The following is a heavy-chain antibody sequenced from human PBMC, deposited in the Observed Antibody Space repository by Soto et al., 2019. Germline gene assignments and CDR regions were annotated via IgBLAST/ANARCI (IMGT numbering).Heavy chain of an antibody. CDR1: GFTFSGFA. J-gene: IGHJ4*02. D-gene: IGHD6-13*01. Sequence: QVQLVESGGGVVQPGRSLRLSCAASGFTFSGFAMHWVRQAPGKGLEWVAIIWYDGSNKYYADSVKGRFTISRDNSKNTQYLQMSRLSAEATAVYYCASDEAAGEYFDYWGQGTLVTVSS. V-gene: IGHV3-33*01. CDR2: IWYDGSNK. CDR3: ASDEAAGEYFDY.